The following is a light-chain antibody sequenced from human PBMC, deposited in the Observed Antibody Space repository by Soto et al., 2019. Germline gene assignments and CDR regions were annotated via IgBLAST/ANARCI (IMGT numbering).Light chain of an antibody. V-gene: IGLV2-14*01. CDR1: SSDVGGYNY. Sequence: QSALTQPASVSGSPGQSITISCTGTSSDVGGYNYVSWYQQYPGKVPKLLLYEVSYRPSGISNRFSGSKSGNTASLTISGLQAEDEADYFCSSCANSSTLAFGGGTKLTVL. J-gene: IGLJ2*01. CDR2: EVS. CDR3: SSCANSSTLA.